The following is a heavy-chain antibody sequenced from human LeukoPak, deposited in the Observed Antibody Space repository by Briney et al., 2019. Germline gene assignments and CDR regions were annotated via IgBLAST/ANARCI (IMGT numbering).Heavy chain of an antibody. CDR3: VSPVIPGARNDY. J-gene: IGHJ4*02. D-gene: IGHD2-2*01. CDR1: GFTFSDYY. CDR2: ISSSGSNI. V-gene: IGHV3-11*01. Sequence: PGGSLRLSCAASGFTFSDYYMSWIRQAPGKGLEWVSYISSSGSNIYYADSVKGRFTMSRDNAKNSLYLQINSLRAEDTAVYYCVSPVIPGARNDYWGQGTLVTVSS.